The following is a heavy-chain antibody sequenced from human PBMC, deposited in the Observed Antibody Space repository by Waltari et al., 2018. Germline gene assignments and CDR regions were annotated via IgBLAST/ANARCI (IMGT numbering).Heavy chain of an antibody. CDR3: AAKERVLNLNYVYGMDV. CDR2: ISSSSRTI. CDR1: GFTSSSYR. D-gene: IGHD1-20*01. V-gene: IGHV3-48*01. Sequence: VQSVQSGHGLGHPVVSLSLSCVAYGFTSSSYRLHWIRQAPGTGLEWVSYISSSSRTIYDADSWKGRFTISRDNAKNSLYLLMNSLRAEDTAVYYGAAKERVLNLNYVYGMDVGGQGPTVTVSS. J-gene: IGHJ6*02.